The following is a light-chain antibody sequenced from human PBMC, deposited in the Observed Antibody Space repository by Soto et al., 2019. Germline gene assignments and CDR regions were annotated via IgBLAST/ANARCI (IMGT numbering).Light chain of an antibody. Sequence: DIQMTQSPSTLSASVGDRVTITCRASQSINTWLAWYQQKPGKAPKLLIYKASRLGSGVPSRFSGSGSGTDFTLTISSLQPDDFAIYYCQQYNSHSSYTFGQGTKLEIK. V-gene: IGKV1-5*03. CDR2: KAS. CDR3: QQYNSHSSYT. CDR1: QSINTW. J-gene: IGKJ2*01.